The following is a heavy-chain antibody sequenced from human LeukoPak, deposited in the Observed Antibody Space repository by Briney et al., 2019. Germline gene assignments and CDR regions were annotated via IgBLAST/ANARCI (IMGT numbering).Heavy chain of an antibody. CDR1: GFTFNTYG. V-gene: IGHV3-30*18. D-gene: IGHD2-2*01. Sequence: GGSLRLSCVASGFTFNTYGIHWVRQAPGKGLEWVAGISSDGSSKDYADSVKGRFTISRDNSKNTLYLQMNSLRAKDTAVYYCAKAAYCTSTSCHFSGYAQRPLDSWGQGTLVTVSS. CDR2: ISSDGSSK. CDR3: AKAAYCTSTSCHFSGYAQRPLDS. J-gene: IGHJ4*02.